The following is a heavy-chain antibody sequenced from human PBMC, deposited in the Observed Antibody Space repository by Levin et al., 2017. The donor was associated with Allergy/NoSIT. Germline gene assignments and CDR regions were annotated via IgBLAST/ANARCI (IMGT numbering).Heavy chain of an antibody. J-gene: IGHJ3*02. D-gene: IGHD3-10*01. CDR3: ARDNIGLPDAFDI. CDR2: ISWNSGSI. CDR1: GFTFDDYA. Sequence: GGSLRLSSAASGFTFDDYAMHWVRQAPGKGLEWVSGISWNSGSIGYADSVKGRFTISRDNAKNSLYLQMNSLRTEDTALYYCARDNIGLPDAFDIWGQGTMVIVSS. V-gene: IGHV3-9*01.